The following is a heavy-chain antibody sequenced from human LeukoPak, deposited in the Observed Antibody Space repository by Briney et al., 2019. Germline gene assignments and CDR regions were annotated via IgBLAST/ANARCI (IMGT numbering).Heavy chain of an antibody. CDR2: IKQDGNDK. CDR3: ARVFHGPLYYYDSSGRRGLDY. D-gene: IGHD3-22*01. Sequence: GGSLRLSCAASGFTFSSYWMSWVRQTPGKGLEWVANIKQDGNDKYYVDSVKGRFTISRDNAKNSLYLQMNSLRAGDTAVYYCARVFHGPLYYYDSSGRRGLDYWGQGTLVTVSS. CDR1: GFTFSSYW. J-gene: IGHJ4*02. V-gene: IGHV3-7*01.